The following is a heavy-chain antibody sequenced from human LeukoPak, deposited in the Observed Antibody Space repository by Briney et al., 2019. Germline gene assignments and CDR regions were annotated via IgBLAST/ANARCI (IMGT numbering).Heavy chain of an antibody. CDR2: IIPIFGTA. Sequence: GSSVKVSCKASGGTFSSYAISWVRQAPGQGLEWMGGIIPIFGTANYAQKLQGRVTMTTDTSTSTAYMELRSLRSDDTAVYYCALSRGPDAFDIWGQGTMVTVSS. J-gene: IGHJ3*02. V-gene: IGHV1-69*05. CDR3: ALSRGPDAFDI. D-gene: IGHD3-16*02. CDR1: GGTFSSYA.